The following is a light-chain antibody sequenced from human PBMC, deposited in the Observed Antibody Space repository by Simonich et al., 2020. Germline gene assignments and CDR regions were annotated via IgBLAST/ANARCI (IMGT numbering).Light chain of an antibody. CDR2: AAS. CDR3: QQYNSYSRT. J-gene: IGKJ1*01. Sequence: AIRMTQSPSSLSASTGDRVTITCRARQGISSYLAWYQQKPGQAPKLLIYAASTLQSGVPSRFSGSGSGTEFTLTISSLQPDDFATYYCQQYNSYSRTFGQGTKVEIK. CDR1: QGISSY. V-gene: IGKV1-8*01.